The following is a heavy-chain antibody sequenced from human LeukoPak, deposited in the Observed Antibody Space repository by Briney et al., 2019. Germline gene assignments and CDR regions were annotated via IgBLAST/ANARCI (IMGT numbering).Heavy chain of an antibody. CDR1: GYSISSGYY. V-gene: IGHV4-38-2*01. J-gene: IGHJ4*02. Sequence: KLSETLSLTCAVSGYSISSGYYWGWIRQPPGKGLEWIGSIYHSGSTYYNPSLKSRVTISVDTSKNQFSLKLSSVTAADTAVYYCAAYCSGGSCYSDSDYWGQGTLVTVSS. CDR2: IYHSGST. CDR3: AAYCSGGSCYSDSDY. D-gene: IGHD2-15*01.